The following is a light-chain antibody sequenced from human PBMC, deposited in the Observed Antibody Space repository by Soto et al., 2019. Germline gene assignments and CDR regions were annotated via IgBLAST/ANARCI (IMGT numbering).Light chain of an antibody. J-gene: IGLJ2*01. V-gene: IGLV1-51*01. CDR2: ENN. CDR3: GTWDSGLSAGVV. Sequence: QSVLTQPPSVSAAPGQRVTISFSGSSSNIGNNYVSWYQQLPGTAPKLLIYENNKRPSGIPDRFSGSKSGTSATLGITGLETGEEADYYCGTWDSGLSAGVVFGGGTKLTVL. CDR1: SSNIGNNY.